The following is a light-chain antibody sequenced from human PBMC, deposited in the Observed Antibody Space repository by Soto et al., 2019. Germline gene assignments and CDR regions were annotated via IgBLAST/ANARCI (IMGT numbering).Light chain of an antibody. J-gene: IGLJ2*01. Sequence: QSALTQPPSASGSPGHSVTISCTGTSSDLGVYNYVSWFQQHPGKAPKLMIYEVSKRPSGVPDRFSGSKSGNTASLTVSGLQAEDEADYYCSSYAGSNNLVFGGGTKLTVL. CDR1: SSDLGVYNY. CDR3: SSYAGSNNLV. CDR2: EVS. V-gene: IGLV2-8*01.